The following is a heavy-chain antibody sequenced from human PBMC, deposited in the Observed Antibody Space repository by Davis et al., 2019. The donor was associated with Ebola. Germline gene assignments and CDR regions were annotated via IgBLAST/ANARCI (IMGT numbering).Heavy chain of an antibody. D-gene: IGHD3-22*01. J-gene: IGHJ4*02. CDR3: ARHRGYYDSSGYYKFDY. Sequence: ASVKVSCKASGYTFTSYGISWVRQAPGQGLEWMGWISAYNGNTNYAQKLQGRVTMTTDTSTSTAYMELRSLRSDDTAMYYCARHRGYYDSSGYYKFDYWGQGTLVTVSS. V-gene: IGHV1-18*01. CDR1: GYTFTSYG. CDR2: ISAYNGNT.